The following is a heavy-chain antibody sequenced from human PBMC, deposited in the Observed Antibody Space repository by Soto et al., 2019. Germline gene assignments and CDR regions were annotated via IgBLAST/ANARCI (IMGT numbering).Heavy chain of an antibody. J-gene: IGHJ3*02. CDR2: ISGSGGST. CDR3: AKDIDSSSWYGHDAFDI. V-gene: IGHV3-23*01. D-gene: IGHD6-13*01. CDR1: GFNFSSYA. Sequence: GGSLRLSCAASGFNFSSYAMSWVRQAPGKGLEWVSAISGSGGSTYYADSVKGRFTISRDNSKNTLYLQMNSLRAEDTSVYYCAKDIDSSSWYGHDAFDIWGQGTMVTVSS.